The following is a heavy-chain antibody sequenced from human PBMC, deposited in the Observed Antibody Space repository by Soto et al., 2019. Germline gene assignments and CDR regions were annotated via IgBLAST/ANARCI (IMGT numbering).Heavy chain of an antibody. J-gene: IGHJ5*02. D-gene: IGHD3-16*02. CDR1: GGSMTSYY. CDR3: VSDKGSYQETWFDP. Sequence: QVQLQESGPGQVKSSETLSLTCTVSGGSMTSYYWSWIRKSAGKGLEWIGRIYISGLTNYNPSLESRVTMSVDTSKNQFSVRFSSATAADTAVYYCVSDKGSYQETWFDPWGQGILVFVSS. V-gene: IGHV4-4*07. CDR2: IYISGLT.